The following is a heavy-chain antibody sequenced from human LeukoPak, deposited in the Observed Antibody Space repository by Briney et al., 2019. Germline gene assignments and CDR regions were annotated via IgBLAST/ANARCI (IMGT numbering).Heavy chain of an antibody. D-gene: IGHD2-15*01. CDR3: ARAEPLYCSGGSCYSGGDAFDI. V-gene: IGHV1-8*02. CDR1: GYTFTSYY. Sequence: AASVKVSCKASGYTFTSYYMHWVRQAPGQGLEWMGWMNPNSGNTGYAQKFQGRVTMTRNTSISTAYMELSSLRSEDTAVYYCARAEPLYCSGGSCYSGGDAFDIWGQGTMVTVSS. J-gene: IGHJ3*02. CDR2: MNPNSGNT.